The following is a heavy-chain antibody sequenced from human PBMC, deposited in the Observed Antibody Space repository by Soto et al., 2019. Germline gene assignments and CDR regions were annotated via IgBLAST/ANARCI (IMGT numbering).Heavy chain of an antibody. V-gene: IGHV4-30-2*01. CDR3: ARGRYDFWSGYYTDGNYFDY. CDR1: GGSISSGGYS. CDR2: IYHSGST. D-gene: IGHD3-3*01. J-gene: IGHJ4*02. Sequence: PSETLSLTCAVSGGSISSGGYSWSWIRQPPGKGLEWIGYIYHSGSTYYNPSLKSRVTISVDRSKNQFSLKLSSVTAADTAVYYCARGRYDFWSGYYTDGNYFDYWGQGTLVTVSS.